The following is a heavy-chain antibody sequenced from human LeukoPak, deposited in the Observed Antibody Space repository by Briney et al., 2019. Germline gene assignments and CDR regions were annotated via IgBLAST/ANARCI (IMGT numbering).Heavy chain of an antibody. J-gene: IGHJ4*02. CDR1: GGSISSYY. CDR3: ARTLGYHESSGHFYPPHS. V-gene: IGHV4-59*08. Sequence: SETLSLTCTVSGGSISSYYWSWIRQPPGKGLEWIGYIYYSGSTNYNPSLKSRVTISVDTSKNQFSLKLSSVTAADTAVYYCARTLGYHESSGHFYPPHSWGQGTLVTVSS. CDR2: IYYSGST. D-gene: IGHD3-22*01.